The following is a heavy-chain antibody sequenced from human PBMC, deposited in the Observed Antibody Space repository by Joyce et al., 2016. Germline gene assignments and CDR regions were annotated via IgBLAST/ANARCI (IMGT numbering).Heavy chain of an antibody. D-gene: IGHD2-15*01. J-gene: IGHJ4*02. V-gene: IGHV4-39*01. CDR2: ISYRGST. Sequence: QLQLQESGPGPVKPAETLSLTCSVSGGSVSSSSYYWVWIRQPPGKGLEWIGSISYRGSTYYNSSLKSRVTMSVDTSKNQFSLKLSSVTAADTALYYCARFSAVVAAVWGQGTLVTVSS. CDR1: GGSVSSSSYY. CDR3: ARFSAVVAAV.